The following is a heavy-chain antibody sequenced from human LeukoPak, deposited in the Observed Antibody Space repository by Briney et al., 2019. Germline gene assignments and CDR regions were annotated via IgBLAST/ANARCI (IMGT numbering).Heavy chain of an antibody. Sequence: SVRVSCTASGGSFIRYAIRRVPQAPGQGLEWMGGIIPIFGTANYVPKFTGRVTSTTDEATSTAYMELSSLRSEETAVFYCAGQNYEVVVARPAAGAFDISGQGRMVTVSS. CDR1: GGSFIRYA. CDR2: IIPIFGTA. V-gene: IGHV1-69*05. D-gene: IGHD2-15*01. CDR3: AGQNYEVVVARPAAGAFDI. J-gene: IGHJ3*02.